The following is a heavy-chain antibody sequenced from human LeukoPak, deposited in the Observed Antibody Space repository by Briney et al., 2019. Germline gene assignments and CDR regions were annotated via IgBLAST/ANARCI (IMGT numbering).Heavy chain of an antibody. CDR2: ISGGSSTI. Sequence: GGSLRLSCAASGFTLSSYSMNWVRQAPGKGLEWVSYISGGSSTIYNADSVKGRFTISRDNAKNLLYLLMDSLGAEDTAVYYCARVGSNWWLDYWGQGTRVT. CDR3: ARVGSNWWLDY. D-gene: IGHD6-13*01. V-gene: IGHV3-48*01. CDR1: GFTLSSYS. J-gene: IGHJ4*02.